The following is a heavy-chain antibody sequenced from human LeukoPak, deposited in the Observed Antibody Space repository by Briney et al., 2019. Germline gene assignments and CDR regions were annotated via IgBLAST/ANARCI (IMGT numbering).Heavy chain of an antibody. Sequence: ASVKVSCKASGYTFTTYGISWVRQAPGQGLEWMGWISAYNGQTNYAQKLQGRVTMTEDTSTDTAYMELSSLRSEDTAVYYCATDSHSGYDHWGQGTLVTVSS. J-gene: IGHJ5*02. V-gene: IGHV1-18*01. CDR1: GYTFTTYG. D-gene: IGHD5-12*01. CDR2: ISAYNGQT. CDR3: ATDSHSGYDH.